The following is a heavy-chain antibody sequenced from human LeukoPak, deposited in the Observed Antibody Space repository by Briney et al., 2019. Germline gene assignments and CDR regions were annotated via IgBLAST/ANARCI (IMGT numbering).Heavy chain of an antibody. D-gene: IGHD3-10*01. CDR1: GYTFTSYY. V-gene: IGHV1-46*01. CDR2: INPSGGST. J-gene: IGHJ6*02. Sequence: ASVKVSCKASGYTFTSYYMHWVRQAPGQGLEWMGIINPSGGSTSYAQKFQGRVTMTRDTSTSTVYMELSSLRSEDTAVYYCARDHQNPFREHGSGSYYNWDYYYYGMDVWGQGTTVTVSS. CDR3: ARDHQNPFREHGSGSYYNWDYYYYGMDV.